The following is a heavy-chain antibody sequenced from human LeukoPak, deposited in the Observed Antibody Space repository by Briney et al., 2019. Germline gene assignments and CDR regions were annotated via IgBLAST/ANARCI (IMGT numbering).Heavy chain of an antibody. CDR3: ARPRGYSYGPFDY. D-gene: IGHD5-18*01. CDR2: IKRDGSVK. V-gene: IGHV3-7*01. Sequence: PWGSLRLSCAASGFTFSSYWMSWVRQAPGKGLEWVASIKRDGSVKKYVDSVQGRFTVSRDNTKNSLYLQMNSLRADDTAVYYCARPRGYSYGPFDYWGQGTLVTVSS. CDR1: GFTFSSYW. J-gene: IGHJ4*02.